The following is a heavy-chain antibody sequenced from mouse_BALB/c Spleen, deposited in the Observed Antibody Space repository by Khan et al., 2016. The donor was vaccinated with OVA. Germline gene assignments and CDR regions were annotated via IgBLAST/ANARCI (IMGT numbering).Heavy chain of an antibody. J-gene: IGHJ3*01. CDR2: IWGDGNT. Sequence: QVQLKESGPGLVAPSQSLSITCTVSGFSLTSYGVSWVRQPPGKGLEWLGGIWGDGNTNYHSALISRLIISKDNSKSKVFYKLNSQQTDDTATYYCAKKVYYGYGHAWLAYWGQGTLVTVSA. CDR1: GFSLTSYG. CDR3: AKKVYYGYGHAWLAY. V-gene: IGHV2-3*01. D-gene: IGHD1-2*01.